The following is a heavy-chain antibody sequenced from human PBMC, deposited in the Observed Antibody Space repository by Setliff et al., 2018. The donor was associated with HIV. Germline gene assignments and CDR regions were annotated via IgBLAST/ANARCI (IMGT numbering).Heavy chain of an antibody. CDR1: GGSISSGSYY. Sequence: LSLPCTVSGGSISSGSYYWSWIRQPAGKGLEWIGHIYTSGSTNYNPSLRSRVTISVDTSKNQFSLKLSSVTAADTAVYYCARDRLYCSGGSCYSVGPNDVFDIWGQGTMVTVSS. J-gene: IGHJ3*02. CDR2: IYTSGST. CDR3: ARDRLYCSGGSCYSVGPNDVFDI. V-gene: IGHV4-61*09. D-gene: IGHD2-15*01.